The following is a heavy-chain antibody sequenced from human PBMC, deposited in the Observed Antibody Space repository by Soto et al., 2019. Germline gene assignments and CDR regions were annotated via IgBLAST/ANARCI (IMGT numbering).Heavy chain of an antibody. V-gene: IGHV1-2*04. CDR1: GYTFTGYY. CDR2: IKPNSGGT. Sequence: ASVKVSCKASGYTFTGYYMHWVRQAPGQGLEWMGWIKPNSGGTNYARKFQGWVTMTRDTSISTAYMELSRLRSDDTAVYYCARGAKIFGGYGWFDPWGQGTLVTLSS. CDR3: ARGAKIFGGYGWFDP. D-gene: IGHD3-3*01. J-gene: IGHJ5*02.